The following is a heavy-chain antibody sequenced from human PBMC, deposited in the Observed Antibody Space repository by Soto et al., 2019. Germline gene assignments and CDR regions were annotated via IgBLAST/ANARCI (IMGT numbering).Heavy chain of an antibody. CDR1: GFSLSTSGVG. CDR3: AHSWDCGGDCYASHFDY. V-gene: IGHV2-5*02. CDR2: IYWDDDK. Sequence: QITLKESGPPLVKPTQTLTLTCTFSGFSLSTSGVGVGWIRQPPGKALEWLALIYWDDDKRYSPSLKSRLTITKDTSKNQVVLTMTNMDPVDTATYYCAHSWDCGGDCYASHFDYWGQGTLVTVSS. J-gene: IGHJ4*02. D-gene: IGHD2-21*01.